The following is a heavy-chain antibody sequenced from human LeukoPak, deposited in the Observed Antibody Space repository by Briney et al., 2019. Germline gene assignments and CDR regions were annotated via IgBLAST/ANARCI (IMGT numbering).Heavy chain of an antibody. J-gene: IGHJ3*02. D-gene: IGHD3-3*01. V-gene: IGHV3-30*03. CDR1: GFAFSQFP. Sequence: GGSLRLSCVASGFAFSQFPVHWVRQAPGKRLEWVAFISHDGGNKKYGDSVKGRFTISRDNSKNTVYLQMNSLRAEDTAVYYCARGKRFLAFDIWDQGTMVTVSS. CDR3: ARGKRFLAFDI. CDR2: ISHDGGNK.